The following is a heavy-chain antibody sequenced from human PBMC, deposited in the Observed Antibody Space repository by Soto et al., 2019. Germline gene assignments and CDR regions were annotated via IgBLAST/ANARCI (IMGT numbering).Heavy chain of an antibody. CDR1: GFIFTSYS. D-gene: IGHD6-19*01. CDR3: ARDRSADRFVQYFQH. CDR2: ISSGSDSI. Sequence: LRLSCAASGFIFTSYSMVWVRLAPGKGLEWVASISSGSDSIFYADSVKGRFTVSRDNAKKSLFLQMNNLRAEDTAVYFCARDRSADRFVQYFQHWGQGTQVTVSS. J-gene: IGHJ1*01. V-gene: IGHV3-21*01.